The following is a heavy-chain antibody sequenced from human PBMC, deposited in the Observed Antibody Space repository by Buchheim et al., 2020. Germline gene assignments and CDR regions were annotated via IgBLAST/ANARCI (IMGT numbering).Heavy chain of an antibody. J-gene: IGHJ6*02. CDR2: IYYSGST. CDR3: ASSRVDHYSSSSEYYYYYGMDV. Sequence: QVQLQESGPGLVKPSQTLSLTCTVSGGSISSGGYYWSWIRQHPGKGLEWIGYIYYSGSTDYNPSLKSRVTISVDTSKNQFSLKLSSVTAADTAVYYCASSRVDHYSSSSEYYYYYGMDVWGQGTT. CDR1: GGSISSGGYY. V-gene: IGHV4-31*03. D-gene: IGHD6-6*01.